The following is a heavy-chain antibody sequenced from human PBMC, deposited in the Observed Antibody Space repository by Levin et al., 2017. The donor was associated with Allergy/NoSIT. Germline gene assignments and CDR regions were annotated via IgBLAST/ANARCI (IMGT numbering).Heavy chain of an antibody. CDR1: GFTFDDYA. D-gene: IGHD3-10*01. CDR3: AKVVWFGDAFDI. Sequence: PGGSLRLSCAASGFTFDDYAMHWVRQAPGKGLEWVSGISWNSGSIGYADSVKGRFTISRDNAKNSLYLQMNSLRAEDTALYYCAKVVWFGDAFDIWGQGTMVTVSS. V-gene: IGHV3-9*01. J-gene: IGHJ3*02. CDR2: ISWNSGSI.